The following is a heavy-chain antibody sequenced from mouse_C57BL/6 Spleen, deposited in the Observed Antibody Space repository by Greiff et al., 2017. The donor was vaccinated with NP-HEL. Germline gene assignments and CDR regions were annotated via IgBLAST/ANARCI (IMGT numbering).Heavy chain of an antibody. CDR2: ILPGSGST. Sequence: VQLQQSGAELMKPGASVKLSCKATGYTFTGYWIEWVKQRPGHGLEWIGEILPGSGSTNYNEQFKGKATFTADTSSNTAYMQLSSLPSEDADIYYSAREGVVRNFDYWGKGTTLTVSS. J-gene: IGHJ2*01. CDR3: AREGVVRNFDY. D-gene: IGHD1-1*01. V-gene: IGHV1-9*01. CDR1: GYTFTGYW.